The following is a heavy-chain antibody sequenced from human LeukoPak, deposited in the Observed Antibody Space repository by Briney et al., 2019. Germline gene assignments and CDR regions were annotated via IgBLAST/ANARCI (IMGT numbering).Heavy chain of an antibody. V-gene: IGHV4-38-2*02. J-gene: IGHJ5*02. CDR2: IYHSGST. D-gene: IGHD3-10*01. CDR3: ARDEVYYYGSGSYYNLNWFDP. Sequence: SETLSLTCAVSGYSISSGYYWGWIRQPPGKGLEWIGSIYHSGSTYYNPSLKSRVTISVDTSKNQFSLKLSSVTAADTAVYYCARDEVYYYGSGSYYNLNWFDPWGQGTLVTVSS. CDR1: GYSISSGYY.